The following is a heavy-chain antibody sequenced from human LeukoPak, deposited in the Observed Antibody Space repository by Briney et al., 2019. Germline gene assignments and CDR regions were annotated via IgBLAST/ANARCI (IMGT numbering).Heavy chain of an antibody. D-gene: IGHD3-9*01. V-gene: IGHV1-18*04. CDR3: AREGLREFDWPDDAFDI. CDR1: GYTFTSYG. J-gene: IGHJ3*02. Sequence: ASVRVSCKASGYTFTSYGISWVRQAPGQGLEWMGWISAYNGNTNYAQKLQGRVTMTTDTSTSTAYMELRSLRSDDTAVYYCAREGLREFDWPDDAFDIWGQGTMVTVSS. CDR2: ISAYNGNT.